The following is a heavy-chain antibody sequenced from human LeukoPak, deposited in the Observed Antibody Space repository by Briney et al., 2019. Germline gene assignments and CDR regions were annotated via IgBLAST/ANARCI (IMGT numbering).Heavy chain of an antibody. Sequence: SETLSLTCAVYGGSFSGYYWSWIRQPPGKGLEWIGEINHSGSTNYNPSLKSRVTISVDTSKNQFSLKPSSVTAADTAVYYCARVDSSTIDYWGQGTLVTVSS. CDR2: INHSGST. CDR1: GGSFSGYY. V-gene: IGHV4-34*01. D-gene: IGHD2-2*01. J-gene: IGHJ4*02. CDR3: ARVDSSTIDY.